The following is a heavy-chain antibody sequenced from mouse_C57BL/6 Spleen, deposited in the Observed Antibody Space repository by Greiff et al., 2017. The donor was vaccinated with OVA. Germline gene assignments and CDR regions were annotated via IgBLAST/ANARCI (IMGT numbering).Heavy chain of an antibody. CDR1: GFTFSSYA. V-gene: IGHV5-4*01. CDR2: ISDGGSST. D-gene: IGHD2-4*01. Sequence: EVKLMESGGGLVKPGGSLKLSCAASGFTFSSYALSWVRQPPEKSLEWVATISDGGSSTYYPANVKGRFPISRDKAKNNLYLQMSHLKAEDAAMYDCARDEYDRGFAYWGQGTLVTVSA. CDR3: ARDEYDRGFAY. J-gene: IGHJ3*01.